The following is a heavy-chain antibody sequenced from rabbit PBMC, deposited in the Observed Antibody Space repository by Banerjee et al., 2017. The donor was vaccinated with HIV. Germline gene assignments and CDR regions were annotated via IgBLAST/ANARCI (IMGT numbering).Heavy chain of an antibody. D-gene: IGHD2-1*01. Sequence: QEQLEESGGGLVKPEGSLTLTCKASGFDLSTYYYMCWVRQAPGKGLEWIGCIYTSSSSTFYASWAKGRFTISKTSSTTVTLQMTSLTAADTATYFCARDPDDIGDYHFNLWGQGTLVTVS. CDR2: IYTSSSST. CDR3: ARDPDDIGDYHFNL. J-gene: IGHJ4*01. CDR1: GFDLSTYYY. V-gene: IGHV1S45*01.